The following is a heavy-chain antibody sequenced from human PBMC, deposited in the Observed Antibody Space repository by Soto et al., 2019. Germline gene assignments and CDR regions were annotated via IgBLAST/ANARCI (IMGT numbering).Heavy chain of an antibody. J-gene: IGHJ4*02. Sequence: VAVISSDGKDKYSADSMKGRFAISRDNSKNTLYLQMNSLRAEDTAVYYCAKDSGRGSADYYFDYWGQGTLDTVSS. D-gene: IGHD3-10*01. CDR3: AKDSGRGSADYYFDY. CDR2: ISSDGKDK. V-gene: IGHV3-30*18.